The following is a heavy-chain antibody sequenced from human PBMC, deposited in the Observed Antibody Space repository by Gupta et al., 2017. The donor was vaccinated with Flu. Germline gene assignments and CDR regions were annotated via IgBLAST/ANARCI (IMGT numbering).Heavy chain of an antibody. CDR2: ISGSGSNT. CDR3: AKGANWAFEI. CDR1: GFTFSSYA. V-gene: IGHV3-23*01. D-gene: IGHD1-1*01. Sequence: EVQLLEPGGGLAQPGGSLRLSCAASGFTFSSYAMRWVRQAPGKGLEWVSTISGSGSNTYYADSVKGRFTISGDSSKKTVYLQMNSLRAEDTAVYYCAKGANWAFEIWGQGTMVTVSS. J-gene: IGHJ3*02.